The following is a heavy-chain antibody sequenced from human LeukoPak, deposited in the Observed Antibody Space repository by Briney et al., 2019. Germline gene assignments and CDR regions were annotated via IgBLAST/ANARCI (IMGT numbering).Heavy chain of an antibody. V-gene: IGHV3-23*01. J-gene: IGHJ4*02. CDR1: GFTFSSSA. Sequence: GGSLRLCCAASGFTFSSSAMSWVRQAPGKGLEWVSAISGGGGSTYYADSVKGRFTISRDNSKNTLYLQVNSLRAEDTAVYYCAKVWFGESFDYWGQGTLVTVSS. CDR2: ISGGGGST. CDR3: AKVWFGESFDY. D-gene: IGHD3-10*01.